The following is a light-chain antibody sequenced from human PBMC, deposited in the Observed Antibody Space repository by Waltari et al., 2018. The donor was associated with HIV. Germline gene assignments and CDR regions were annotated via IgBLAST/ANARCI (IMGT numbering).Light chain of an antibody. CDR1: SSNIGRHY. V-gene: IGLV1-47*01. CDR3: ATWNDSLSGYV. CDR2: RNN. J-gene: IGLJ1*01. Sequence: QSVLTQPPSASGTPVQSVTLSCSGSSSNIGRHYVYWYQQLPGSAPKLLIYRNNHRPSGGPDGFSGAKSGTSAALAISGLRSEEEADYYCATWNDSLSGYVFGSGTKVTVL.